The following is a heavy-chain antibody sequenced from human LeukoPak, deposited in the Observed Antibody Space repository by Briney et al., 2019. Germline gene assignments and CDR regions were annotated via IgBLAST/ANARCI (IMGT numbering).Heavy chain of an antibody. J-gene: IGHJ4*02. CDR2: IYTSGST. V-gene: IGHV4-61*02. Sequence: PSQTLSLTCTVSGGSISSGSYYWSWIRQPAGKGLEWIGRIYTSGSTNYNPSLKSRVTISVDTSKNQFSLKLSSVTAADTAVYYCARGTYYYGSGSYYNLEYFDYWGQGTLVTVSS. CDR3: ARGTYYYGSGSYYNLEYFDY. D-gene: IGHD3-10*01. CDR1: GGSISSGSYY.